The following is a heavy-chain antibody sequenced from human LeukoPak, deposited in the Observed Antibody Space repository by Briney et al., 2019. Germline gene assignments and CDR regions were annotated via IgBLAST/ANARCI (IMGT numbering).Heavy chain of an antibody. CDR1: RGSFSSYQ. CDR2: ISHRGTT. D-gene: IGHD6-19*01. J-gene: IGHJ4*02. Sequence: PSETLSLTCAVYRGSFSSYQWNRIRQPPGKGLEWIGEISHRGTTNYNPSLKSRVTMSVDTSKNQFSLKLSSVTAADTAVYYCARGSRRLADFHYWGQGTLVTVSS. CDR3: ARGSRRLADFHY. V-gene: IGHV4-34*01.